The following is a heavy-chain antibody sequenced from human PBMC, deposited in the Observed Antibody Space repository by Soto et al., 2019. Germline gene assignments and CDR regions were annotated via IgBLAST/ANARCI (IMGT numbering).Heavy chain of an antibody. CDR3: ARHYNLPDY. Sequence: QVQLQESGPGLVKPSQTLSLTCTVSGDSISSGDYYWSWIRQPPGKGLEWIGYIYYTGITKYNPSLKSRLTISVDTSKNQFSLKVTSVTAADTAIYYCARHYNLPDYWGQGPLVTVSS. J-gene: IGHJ4*02. CDR1: GDSISSGDYY. D-gene: IGHD1-1*01. CDR2: IYYTGIT. V-gene: IGHV4-30-4*01.